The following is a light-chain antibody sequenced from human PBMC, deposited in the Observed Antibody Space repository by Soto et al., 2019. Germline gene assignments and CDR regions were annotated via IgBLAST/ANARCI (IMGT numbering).Light chain of an antibody. Sequence: QSVLTQPASVSGSPGQSITISCTGTSSDVGGYNYVSWYQQHPGKAPNLIIFDVSNRPSGVSNRFSGSKSGNSASLTISGLQAEDEADYYGSSYTGSNTPVVFGGGTKLTVL. CDR2: DVS. CDR3: SSYTGSNTPVV. CDR1: SSDVGGYNY. J-gene: IGLJ2*01. V-gene: IGLV2-14*01.